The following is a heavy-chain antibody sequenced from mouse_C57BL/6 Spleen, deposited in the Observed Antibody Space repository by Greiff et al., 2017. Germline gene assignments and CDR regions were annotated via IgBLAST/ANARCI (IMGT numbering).Heavy chain of an antibody. J-gene: IGHJ3*01. CDR3: GGAYYGSSYAWFAY. CDR2: IDPSDSFT. V-gene: IGHV1-50*01. D-gene: IGHD1-1*01. CDR1: GYTFTSYW. Sequence: VQLQQPGAELVKPGASVKLSCKASGYTFTSYWMQWVKQRPGQGLEWIGEIDPSDSFTNYNQKFKGKATLTVDTSSSTAYMQLSSLTSEDSAVYDCGGAYYGSSYAWFAYWGQGTLVTVSA.